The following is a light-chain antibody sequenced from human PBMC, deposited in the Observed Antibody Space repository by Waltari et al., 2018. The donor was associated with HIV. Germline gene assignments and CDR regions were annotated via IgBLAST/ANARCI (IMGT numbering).Light chain of an antibody. Sequence: QSVMTQPTSASGTPGQRVTISCSGGSSSLGRKTVDRCNQVPGMAHQLLIYINDQRPSGFPYRFSGSKSGTSASLAVSGLQSEDEADYYCAAWDDSLNVWVFGGGTKLTVL. CDR3: AAWDDSLNVWV. J-gene: IGLJ3*02. CDR2: IND. V-gene: IGLV1-44*01. CDR1: SSSLGRKT.